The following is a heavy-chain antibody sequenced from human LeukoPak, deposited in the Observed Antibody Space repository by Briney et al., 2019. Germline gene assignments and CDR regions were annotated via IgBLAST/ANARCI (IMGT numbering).Heavy chain of an antibody. CDR2: ISARGGST. CDR3: EKAWSYQGNYYYMDV. Sequence: GETLTLSWAASGSTFTSYCMTWVRQAPGEGLEWVSSISARGGSTNYADSVKGRFTIARDNSTTSMYLHMNSLRGADTAVCYCEKAWSYQGNYYYMDVWGKGTMVTISS. J-gene: IGHJ6*03. V-gene: IGHV3-23*01. D-gene: IGHD1-26*01. CDR1: GSTFTSYC.